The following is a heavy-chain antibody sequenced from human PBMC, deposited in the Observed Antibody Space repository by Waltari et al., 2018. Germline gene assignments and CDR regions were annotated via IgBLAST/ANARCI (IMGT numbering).Heavy chain of an antibody. D-gene: IGHD3-22*01. J-gene: IGHJ5*02. V-gene: IGHV1-69*04. Sequence: QVQLVQSGAEVKKPGSSVKVSCKASGGTFSSYAISWVRQAPGQGLEWMGRIIPMFGKANYAQKFQGKVTSTADKSTSTAYMELSSLGSEDTAVYYCARDYYYDSSGYGTGFDPWGQGTLVTVSS. CDR2: IIPMFGKA. CDR3: ARDYYYDSSGYGTGFDP. CDR1: GGTFSSYA.